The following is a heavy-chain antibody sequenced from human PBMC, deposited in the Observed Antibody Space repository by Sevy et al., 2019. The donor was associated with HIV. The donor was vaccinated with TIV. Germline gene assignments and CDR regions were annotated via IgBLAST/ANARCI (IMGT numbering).Heavy chain of an antibody. CDR2: ISSSSSYT. Sequence: GGSLRLSCAASGFTFSDYYMSWIRQAPGKGLEWVSYISSSSSYTNYAHPVKGPFTISRDNAKSSPYLQMNSLRAEDTAVYYCARVQGIAPRPDYYFDYWGQGTLVTVSS. D-gene: IGHD6-6*01. V-gene: IGHV3-11*06. CDR3: ARVQGIAPRPDYYFDY. CDR1: GFTFSDYY. J-gene: IGHJ4*02.